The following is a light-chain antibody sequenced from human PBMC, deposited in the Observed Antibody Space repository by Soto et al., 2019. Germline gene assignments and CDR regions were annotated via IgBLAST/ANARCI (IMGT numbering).Light chain of an antibody. CDR2: DIS. V-gene: IGKV3-20*01. J-gene: IGKJ1*01. CDR1: QSMDSNY. Sequence: EIVLTQSPGTLSLSPGERATLSCRTSQSMDSNYLAWYQQKPGQAPRLRMYDISSRATGIPDRFSGSGSGTDFTLTISRLEPEDFAVYYCQRSSAFGQGTKVEIK. CDR3: QRSSA.